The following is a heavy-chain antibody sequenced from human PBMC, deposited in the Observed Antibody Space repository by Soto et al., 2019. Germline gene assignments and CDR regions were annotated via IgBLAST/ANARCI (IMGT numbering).Heavy chain of an antibody. Sequence: QVQLVQSGAEVKKPGSSVKVSCKASGGTFSTYTINWVRQAPGQGLEWMGRIIPLLDVTNNDQRFQGRVTITADKSTGTVYMELTSLTSQDTAVYYCARDSVTVGYDDSWGQGTLVTVSS. CDR3: ARDSVTVGYDDS. CDR2: IIPLLDVT. V-gene: IGHV1-69*08. D-gene: IGHD3-22*01. CDR1: GGTFSTYT. J-gene: IGHJ4*02.